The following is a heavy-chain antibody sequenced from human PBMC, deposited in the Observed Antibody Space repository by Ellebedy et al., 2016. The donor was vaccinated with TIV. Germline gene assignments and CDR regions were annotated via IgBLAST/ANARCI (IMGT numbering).Heavy chain of an antibody. Sequence: MPSETLSLTCTVSGGFISSSGYYWGWLRQPPGKDLEWIGHIYFLGHTYYNPSLKSRVTISVDTSKNQFFLKLSFVTAADTAVYYCARDRGAASFDPWGQGTLVTVSS. D-gene: IGHD6-25*01. V-gene: IGHV4-39*02. J-gene: IGHJ5*02. CDR3: ARDRGAASFDP. CDR2: IYFLGHT. CDR1: GGFISSSGYY.